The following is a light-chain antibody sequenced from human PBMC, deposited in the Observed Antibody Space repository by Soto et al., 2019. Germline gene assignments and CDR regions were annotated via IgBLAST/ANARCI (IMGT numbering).Light chain of an antibody. J-gene: IGLJ1*01. CDR3: SSYTSSSTLV. Sequence: QSALTQPASVSGSPGQSITISCTGTSSDVGLYNYVSWYKKHPGKAPKLMIYEVSNRPSGISYRFSGSKSGNTASLTISGLQAEDEADYYCSSYTSSSTLVFGTGTKVTVL. CDR1: SSDVGLYNY. CDR2: EVS. V-gene: IGLV2-14*01.